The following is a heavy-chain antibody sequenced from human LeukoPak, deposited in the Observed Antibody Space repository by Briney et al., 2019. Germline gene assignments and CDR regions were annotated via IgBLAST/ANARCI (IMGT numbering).Heavy chain of an antibody. CDR3: VRHNYYDTRGYYTLAY. D-gene: IGHD3-22*01. CDR2: IYPRDSDT. J-gene: IGHJ4*02. Sequence: KKPGESLKISCEASGYSFANKWIGWVRQMPGKGLEWMGIIYPRDSDTRYSPSFQGRVTISADKSINTAYLQWSSLEASDTAIYYCVRHNYYDTRGYYTLAYWGQGTLVTVSS. CDR1: GYSFANKW. V-gene: IGHV5-51*01.